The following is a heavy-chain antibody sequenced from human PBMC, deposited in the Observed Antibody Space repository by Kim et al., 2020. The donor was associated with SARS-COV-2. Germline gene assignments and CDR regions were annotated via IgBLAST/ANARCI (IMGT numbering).Heavy chain of an antibody. D-gene: IGHD4-17*01. CDR2: IYHSGST. J-gene: IGHJ6*02. Sequence: SETLSLTCAVSGGSISSSNWWSWVRQPPGKGLEWIGEIYHSGSTNYNPSLKSRVTISVDKSKNQFSLKLSSVTAADTAVYYCARAHTGDYGDYVGWDYYSGMDVWGQGTTVTVSS. CDR1: GGSISSSNW. CDR3: ARAHTGDYGDYVGWDYYSGMDV. V-gene: IGHV4-4*02.